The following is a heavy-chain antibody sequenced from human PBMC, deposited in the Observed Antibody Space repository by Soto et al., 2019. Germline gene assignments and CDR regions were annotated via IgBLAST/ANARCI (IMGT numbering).Heavy chain of an antibody. D-gene: IGHD3-10*01. CDR3: ARAWSSVWYTWFDP. CDR2: INPSGGST. CDR1: GYTFTSYS. J-gene: IGHJ5*02. Sequence: ASLKVSCKASGYTFTSYSMHWVRQAHGQGLEWMGIINPSGGSTSYAQKFQGRVAMTRDTSTSTVYMELSSLRSEDTALYYCARAWSSVWYTWFDPWGQGTLVTVSS. V-gene: IGHV1-46*03.